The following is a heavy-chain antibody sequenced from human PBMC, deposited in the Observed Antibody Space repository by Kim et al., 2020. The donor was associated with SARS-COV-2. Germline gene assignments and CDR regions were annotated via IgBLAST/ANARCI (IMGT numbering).Heavy chain of an antibody. J-gene: IGHJ4*02. D-gene: IGHD3-10*01. V-gene: IGHV3-74*01. CDR3: ARGGSGTYKLQVY. Sequence: YADSVKCRFTIARDNAKNTRYLQMSSQRTEDTAVYHCARGGSGTYKLQVYWGQGTLVTVSA.